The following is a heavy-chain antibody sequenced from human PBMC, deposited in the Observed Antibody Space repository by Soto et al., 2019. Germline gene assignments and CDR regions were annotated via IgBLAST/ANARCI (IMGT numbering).Heavy chain of an antibody. CDR2: INPSGGST. CDR1: GYTFTSYY. Sequence: ASVKVSCKASGYTFTSYYMHWVRQAPGQGLEWMGIINPSGGSTSYAQNFQGRVTMTRDTSTSTVYMELSSLRSEDTAVYYFARDPSYNWNYGAPAYYYYYMDVWGKGTTVTSP. J-gene: IGHJ6*03. V-gene: IGHV1-46*03. CDR3: ARDPSYNWNYGAPAYYYYYMDV. D-gene: IGHD1-7*01.